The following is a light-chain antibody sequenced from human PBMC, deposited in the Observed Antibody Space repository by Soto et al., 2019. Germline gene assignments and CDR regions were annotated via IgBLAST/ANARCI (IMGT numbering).Light chain of an antibody. J-gene: IGKJ3*01. CDR3: QEYKTAPFI. CDR1: QGISNY. Sequence: DIQMTQSPSSLSAFVGDRVTITCRASQGISNYLAWYQQKPGRVPTLLIYAASTLRSRVPSRFSGSGSGTDFTLTISSLQPEDVASYYCQEYKTAPFIFGPGTKVDIK. CDR2: AAS. V-gene: IGKV1-27*01.